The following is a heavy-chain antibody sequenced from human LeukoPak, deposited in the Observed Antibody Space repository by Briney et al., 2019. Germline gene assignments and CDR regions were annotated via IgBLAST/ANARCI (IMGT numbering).Heavy chain of an antibody. CDR3: ARTRLETDEFYFDY. V-gene: IGHV4-59*01. D-gene: IGHD3-10*01. CDR2: IYYSGST. CDR1: GGSISSYY. Sequence: SETLSLTCTVSGGSISSYYWSWIRQPPGKGLEWIGYIYYSGSTNYNPSLKSRVTISVDTSKIQFSLKLSSVTAADTAVYYCARTRLETDEFYFDYWGQGTLVTVSS. J-gene: IGHJ4*02.